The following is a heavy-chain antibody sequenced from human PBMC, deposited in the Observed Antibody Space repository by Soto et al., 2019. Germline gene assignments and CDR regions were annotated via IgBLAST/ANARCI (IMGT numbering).Heavy chain of an antibody. CDR2: IYYSGSI. V-gene: IGHV4-39*01. J-gene: IGHJ1*01. D-gene: IGHD2-2*01. CDR1: GGSVSSSSYY. Sequence: QVQLQESGPGLVKPAETLSLTCTVSGGSVSSSSYYWAWIRQPPGKGLEWIGSIYYSGSIYYNPPLKSRVTLSVDTAKNQFSLKVNSVTAADTALYFCARQKYQPVSSVQDWGQGTQVTVSS. CDR3: ARQKYQPVSSVQD.